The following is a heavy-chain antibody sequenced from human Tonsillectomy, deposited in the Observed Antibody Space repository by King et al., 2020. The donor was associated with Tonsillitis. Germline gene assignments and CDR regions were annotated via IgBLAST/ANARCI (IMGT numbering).Heavy chain of an antibody. J-gene: IGHJ4*02. V-gene: IGHV3-7*01. CDR1: GFTFSHYW. CDR2: IDPDGSDT. Sequence: EVQLVESGGNLVQPGGSLRLSCAPSGFTFSHYWMTWVRQAPGKGLECVAIIDPDGSDTYYLESVKGRFTIFRDNAKNSLYLQMNSLRAEDTAVYYCARESRVHYWGRGTLVTVSS. CDR3: ARESRVHY.